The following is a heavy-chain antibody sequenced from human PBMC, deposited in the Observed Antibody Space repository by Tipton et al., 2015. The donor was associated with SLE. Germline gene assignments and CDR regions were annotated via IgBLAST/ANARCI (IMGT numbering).Heavy chain of an antibody. CDR2: ISSGGRYT. Sequence: SLRLSCAASGFTFSDYSMNWVRQAPGKGLEWVSSISSGGRYTYYADSVKGRFTISRGNANNSLYPQMDNLRVEDTAVYYCGGDYWGQGTLVTVSS. J-gene: IGHJ4*02. CDR3: GGDY. V-gene: IGHV3-21*03. CDR1: GFTFSDYS.